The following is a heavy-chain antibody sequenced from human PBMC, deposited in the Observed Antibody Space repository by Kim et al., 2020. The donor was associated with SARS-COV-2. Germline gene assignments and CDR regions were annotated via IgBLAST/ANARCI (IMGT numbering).Heavy chain of an antibody. J-gene: IGHJ6*02. V-gene: IGHV3-74*01. CDR3: ARSRYNGQDV. CDR2: INSDGSRT. Sequence: GGSLRLSCAVSGFTLSNYWMHWVRQAPGKGLVWVSRINSDGSRTNYADSVKGRFTISRDNAKNTLYLQMNSLRVEDTAVYYCARSRYNGQDVWGQGTTVTVSS. CDR1: GFTLSNYW.